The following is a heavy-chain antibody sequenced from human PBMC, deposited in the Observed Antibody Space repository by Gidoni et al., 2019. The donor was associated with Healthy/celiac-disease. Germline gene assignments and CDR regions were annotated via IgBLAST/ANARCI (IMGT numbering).Heavy chain of an antibody. D-gene: IGHD2-2*01. CDR3: ARVIVPAASYYYYFYMDV. CDR2: ISSSSTYI. CDR1: GFTFCSYT. J-gene: IGHJ6*03. Sequence: EVQLVVSGGGLVKPGGSLRLSCAASGFTFCSYTLNWVRQAPGKGLEWVSSISSSSTYIYFADSVKGRFTISRNNAKNSLYLQMNSLRAEDTAVYYCARVIVPAASYYYYFYMDVWGEGTTVTVSS. V-gene: IGHV3-21*01.